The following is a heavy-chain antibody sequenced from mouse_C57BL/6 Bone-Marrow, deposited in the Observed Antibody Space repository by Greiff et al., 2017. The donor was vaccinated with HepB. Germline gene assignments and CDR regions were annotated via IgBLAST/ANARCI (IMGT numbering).Heavy chain of an antibody. J-gene: IGHJ1*03. CDR1: GYAFSSYW. V-gene: IGHV1-80*01. CDR2: IYPGDGDT. CDR3: AMGPLIYYYGSSLYWYFDV. D-gene: IGHD1-1*01. Sequence: QVQLKQSGAELVKPGASVKISCKASGYAFSSYWMNWVKQRPGKGLEWIGQIYPGDGDTNYNGKFKGKATLTADKSSSTAYMQLSSLTSEDSAVYVCAMGPLIYYYGSSLYWYFDVWGTGTTVTVSS.